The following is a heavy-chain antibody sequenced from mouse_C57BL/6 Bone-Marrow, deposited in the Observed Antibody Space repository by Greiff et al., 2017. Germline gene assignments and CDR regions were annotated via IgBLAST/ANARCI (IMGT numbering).Heavy chain of an antibody. CDR3: ARGLITTVVAEGFAY. D-gene: IGHD1-1*01. V-gene: IGHV1-64*01. J-gene: IGHJ3*01. Sequence: QVQLQQPGAELVKPGASVKLSCKASGYTFTSYWMHWVKQRPGPGLEWIGMIHPNSGSTNYNEKFKSKATLTVDKSSSTAYMQLSSLTSEDSAVYYCARGLITTVVAEGFAYWGQGTLVTVSA. CDR1: GYTFTSYW. CDR2: IHPNSGST.